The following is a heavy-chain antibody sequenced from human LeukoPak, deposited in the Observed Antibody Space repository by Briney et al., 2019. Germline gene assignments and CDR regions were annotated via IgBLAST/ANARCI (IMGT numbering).Heavy chain of an antibody. CDR1: GFTFGDYA. CDR3: ARETGSGYDAFDL. CDR2: ISGSRSSI. Sequence: GGSLRLSCTASGFTFGDYAMSWVRQAPGKGLEWVSYISGSRSSIYYADSVKGRFTISRDNAKNSLYLQMNSLRAEDTAVYYCARETGSGYDAFDLWGQGTMVTVSS. J-gene: IGHJ3*01. D-gene: IGHD6-19*01. V-gene: IGHV3-48*01.